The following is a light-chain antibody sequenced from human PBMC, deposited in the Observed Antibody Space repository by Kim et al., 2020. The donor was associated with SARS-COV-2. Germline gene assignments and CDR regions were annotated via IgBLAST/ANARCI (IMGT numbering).Light chain of an antibody. V-gene: IGKV3-20*01. CDR2: GAS. Sequence: SPAERATLPCRASQSVSSNYLAWYQQKPGQAPRLLIYGASIRATGVPDRFSGSGSGTDFTLTISRLEPEDFAVYYCQQYGSSPPTFGQGTKVDIK. CDR3: QQYGSSPPT. J-gene: IGKJ1*01. CDR1: QSVSSNY.